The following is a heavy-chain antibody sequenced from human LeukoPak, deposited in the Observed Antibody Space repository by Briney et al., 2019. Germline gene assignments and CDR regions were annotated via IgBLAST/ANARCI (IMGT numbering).Heavy chain of an antibody. Sequence: PGGSLRLSCAASGFTFSDHYMDWVRQAPGKGLEWVAFIWYDGSYEYYADSVKGRFTISRDNSKNTLLLQMNSLRAEDTAVYYCARAVAPGNYFDYLGQGTLVTVSS. V-gene: IGHV3-33*08. CDR2: IWYDGSYE. CDR3: ARAVAPGNYFDY. CDR1: GFTFSDHY. J-gene: IGHJ4*02. D-gene: IGHD2-15*01.